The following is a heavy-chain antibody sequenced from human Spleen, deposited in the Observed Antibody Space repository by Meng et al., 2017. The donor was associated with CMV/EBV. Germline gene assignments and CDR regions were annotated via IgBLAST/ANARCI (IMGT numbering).Heavy chain of an antibody. J-gene: IGHJ4*02. CDR1: GLTFSCYA. D-gene: IGHD3-10*02. V-gene: IGHV3-30*04. CDR3: TTAPSYVMDDY. CDR2: ISYNGSNR. Sequence: CAASGLTFSCYAMHWVSRAPGKGLEWVAVISYNGSNRCYADSVKGRFTISRDNSKNTLYLQMNSLRAEDTAVYYCTTAPSYVMDDYWGRGSLVTVSS.